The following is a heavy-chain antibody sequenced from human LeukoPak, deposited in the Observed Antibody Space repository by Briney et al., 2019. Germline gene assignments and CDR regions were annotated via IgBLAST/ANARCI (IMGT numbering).Heavy chain of an antibody. D-gene: IGHD2-2*01. CDR3: ARAPYCSSTSCYCFYNWFDP. CDR1: GYTFTGYY. CDR2: INPNSGGT. V-gene: IGHV1-2*02. Sequence: ASVKVSCKASGYTFTGYYMHWVRQAPGQRLEWMGWINPNSGGTNYVQKFQGRVTMSRDTSIRTAYMKLSRLRSDDTAVYYCARAPYCSSTSCYCFYNWFDPWGQGTLVTVSS. J-gene: IGHJ5*02.